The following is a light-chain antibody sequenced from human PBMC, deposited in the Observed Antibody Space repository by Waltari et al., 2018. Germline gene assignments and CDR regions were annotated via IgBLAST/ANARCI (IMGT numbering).Light chain of an antibody. Sequence: QAALTQPRSVSGSPGQSVTISCTGTSSDIGGYKYVSWYQQNPGTAPKLMIFEVSKRPSGVSDRFSGSKSGFTASLTISGLQAEDEADYCCSSYAGRNIFIFGGGTRLTVL. J-gene: IGLJ2*01. CDR1: SSDIGGYKY. CDR2: EVS. V-gene: IGLV2-11*01. CDR3: SSYAGRNIFI.